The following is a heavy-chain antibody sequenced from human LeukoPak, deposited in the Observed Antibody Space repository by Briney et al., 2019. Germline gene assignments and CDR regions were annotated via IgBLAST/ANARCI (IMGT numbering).Heavy chain of an antibody. CDR1: GFTFSSYN. CDR3: AKDGGEYYDILTGYYPRLYYMDV. V-gene: IGHV3-48*01. J-gene: IGHJ6*03. CDR2: ISSSSSTT. D-gene: IGHD3-9*01. Sequence: PGGSLRLSCAASGFTFSSYNMNWVRQAPGQGLERVSYISSSSSTTYYADSVKGRFTISRDNSNNTLYLQINSLRAEDTAVYYCAKDGGEYYDILTGYYPRLYYMDVWGKGTTVTISS.